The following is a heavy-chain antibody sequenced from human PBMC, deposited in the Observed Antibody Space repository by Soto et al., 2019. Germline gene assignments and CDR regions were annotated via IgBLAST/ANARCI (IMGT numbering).Heavy chain of an antibody. V-gene: IGHV1-69*06. CDR2: IIPIFGTA. CDR3: ARPRLDGYKSRFDY. J-gene: IGHJ4*02. CDR1: GGTFSSYA. D-gene: IGHD5-12*01. Sequence: SVKVSCKASGGTFSSYAISWVRQARGQGLEWMGGIIPIFGTANYAQRFQGRVTITADKSTSTAYMELSSLRSEDTAVYYCARPRLDGYKSRFDYWGQGTLVTVSS.